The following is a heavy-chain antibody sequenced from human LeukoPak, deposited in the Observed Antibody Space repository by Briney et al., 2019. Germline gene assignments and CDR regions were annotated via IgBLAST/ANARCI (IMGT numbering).Heavy chain of an antibody. CDR2: ISAYNGNT. D-gene: IGHD3-22*01. V-gene: IGHV1-18*01. CDR3: ARESEIYYYDSSGYYYGDFDY. J-gene: IGHJ4*02. CDR1: GYTFTSYG. Sequence: ASVKVSCKASGYTFTSYGISWVRQAPGQGLEWMGWISAYNGNTNYAQKLQGRVTMTTDTSTSTAYMELRSLRSDDTAVHYCARESEIYYYDSSGYYYGDFDYWGQGTLVTVSS.